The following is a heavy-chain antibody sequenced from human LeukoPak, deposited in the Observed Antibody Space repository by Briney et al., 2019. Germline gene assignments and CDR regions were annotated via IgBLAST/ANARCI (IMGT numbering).Heavy chain of an antibody. CDR2: MYYSGNT. Sequence: SEPLSLTCSVSGGSIRSYYWSWIRQPPGKELEWIGYMYYSGNTDSNPSLKSRVTISVDTSKNQFSLRLHSVTAADTAVYYCARASRWYWAFDIWGQGTVVTVSS. CDR3: ARASRWYWAFDI. CDR1: GGSIRSYY. V-gene: IGHV4-59*01. J-gene: IGHJ3*02. D-gene: IGHD2-15*01.